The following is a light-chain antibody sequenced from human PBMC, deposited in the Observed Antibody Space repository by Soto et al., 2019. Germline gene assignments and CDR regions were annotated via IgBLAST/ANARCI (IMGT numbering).Light chain of an antibody. J-gene: IGKJ1*01. V-gene: IGKV3-20*01. CDR1: QSVSSSY. Sequence: EIVLTQSPGTLSVSPGERATLSCRASQSVSSSYLAWYQQKPGQAPRLLIYGASDRATGIPDRFSGSGSGTDFTLTISRLEPEDFAVYYCQQYGSSPRTFGQGTKVDIK. CDR3: QQYGSSPRT. CDR2: GAS.